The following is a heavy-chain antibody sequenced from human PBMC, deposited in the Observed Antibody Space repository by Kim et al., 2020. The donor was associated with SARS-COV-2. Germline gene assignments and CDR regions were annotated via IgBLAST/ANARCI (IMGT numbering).Heavy chain of an antibody. Sequence: GGSLRLSCAASGFTFSGYAMSWVRQAPGKGLEWVSAISGSGGSTYYADSVKGRFTISRDNSKNTLYLQMNSLRAEDTAVYYCAKVHFYGPFNFDYWGQGTLVTVSS. CDR1: GFTFSGYA. D-gene: IGHD4-17*01. V-gene: IGHV3-23*01. CDR2: ISGSGGST. J-gene: IGHJ4*02. CDR3: AKVHFYGPFNFDY.